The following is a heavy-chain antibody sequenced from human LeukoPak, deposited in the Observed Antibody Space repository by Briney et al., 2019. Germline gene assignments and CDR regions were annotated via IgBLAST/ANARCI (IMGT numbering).Heavy chain of an antibody. CDR3: ARVTLSEIVVFDI. CDR2: ISSYNGNT. D-gene: IGHD2-15*01. V-gene: IGHV1-18*01. J-gene: IGHJ3*02. Sequence: ASVKVSCKASGYTFTSYAITWVRQAPGQGLEWMGWISSYNGNTNYAQKLQGRVTMTTETSTSTAYMELRSLRSDDTAVYYCARVTLSEIVVFDIWGQGTMVTVSS. CDR1: GYTFTSYA.